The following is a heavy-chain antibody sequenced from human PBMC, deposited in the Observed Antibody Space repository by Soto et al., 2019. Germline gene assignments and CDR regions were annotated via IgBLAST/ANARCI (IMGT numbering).Heavy chain of an antibody. J-gene: IGHJ4*02. CDR3: ARDPPTPDY. CDR1: GYTFASYA. CDR2: ISAYNGNT. V-gene: IGHV1-18*01. Sequence: QVQLVQSGAEVKKPWASVKVSCKSSGYTFASYAIRWMRQAPGQGLEWMGWISAYNGNTNYAQKLQGRVTMTTDTSTSTAYMELRRLRSEDTAVYYCARDPPTPDYWGQGTLVTVSS.